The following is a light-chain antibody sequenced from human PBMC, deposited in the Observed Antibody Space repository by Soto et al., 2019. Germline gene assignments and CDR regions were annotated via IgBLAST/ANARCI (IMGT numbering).Light chain of an antibody. J-gene: IGLJ1*01. CDR3: GSWDSSLSAYV. Sequence: QSVMTQPPSVSGAPGQKVTISCSGSSSNIGGNSVSWYQQLPGTAPKLLIYDDDKRPSGIPDRFSGAKSGTSATLGITGVQPGDEADYYCGSWDSSLSAYVFATGTKVTVL. CDR1: SSNIGGNS. CDR2: DDD. V-gene: IGLV1-51*01.